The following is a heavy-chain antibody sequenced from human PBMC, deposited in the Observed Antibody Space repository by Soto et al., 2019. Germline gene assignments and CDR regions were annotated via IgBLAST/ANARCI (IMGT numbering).Heavy chain of an antibody. CDR1: GFSFITST. D-gene: IGHD1-1*01. J-gene: IGHJ6*02. CDR2: ISSGSTTI. V-gene: IGHV3-48*02. Sequence: WGSLRLSCAASGFSFITSTINFFRHSPFKGLEWVSYISSGSTTIYYADSVKDRFTISRDNGKNSLYLQMNSLRDEDTAVYYCARVRRNDASDYYGMDVWGQGTAVTVSS. CDR3: ARVRRNDASDYYGMDV.